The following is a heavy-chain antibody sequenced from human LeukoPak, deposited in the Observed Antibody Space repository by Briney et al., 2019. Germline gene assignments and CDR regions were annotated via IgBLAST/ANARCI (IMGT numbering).Heavy chain of an antibody. D-gene: IGHD2-8*01. CDR3: IREYEGGYFDY. CDR2: IYPSVDTT. CDR1: GYTFTDYY. J-gene: IGHJ4*02. Sequence: PGASVKVSCKTSGYTFTDYYIHLVRQAPGQGLEWIGIIYPSVDTTDSSQKFKGRVTLTRDTSTSTVYMELRTLRSEDTAIYYCIREYEGGYFDYWGQGTLVTVSS. V-gene: IGHV1-46*01.